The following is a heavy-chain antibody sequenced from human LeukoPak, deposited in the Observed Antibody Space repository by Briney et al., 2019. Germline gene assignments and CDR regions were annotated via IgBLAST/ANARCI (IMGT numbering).Heavy chain of an antibody. CDR2: ISYDGSNK. CDR3: AKDSSYYGMDV. J-gene: IGHJ6*02. V-gene: IGHV3-30*18. CDR1: GFTFSSYG. Sequence: HPGRSLRLSCAASGFTFSSYGMQWVRQAPGKGLEWVAVISYDGSNKYYADSVKGRFTISRDNSKNTLYLQMNSLRAEDTAVYYCAKDSSYYGMDVWGQGTTVTVSS.